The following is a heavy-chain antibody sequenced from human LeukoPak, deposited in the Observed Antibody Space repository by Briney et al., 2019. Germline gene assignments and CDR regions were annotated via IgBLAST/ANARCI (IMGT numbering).Heavy chain of an antibody. CDR3: ARRLYYYGSGSLDP. CDR1: GGSFSGYY. Sequence: SETLSLTCAVYGGSFSGYYWSWIRQPPGKGLEWIGEINHSGSTNYNPSLKSRVTISVDTSKNQFSLKLSSVTAADTAVYYCARRLYYYGSGSLDPWGQGTLVTVSS. CDR2: INHSGST. V-gene: IGHV4-34*01. J-gene: IGHJ5*02. D-gene: IGHD3-10*01.